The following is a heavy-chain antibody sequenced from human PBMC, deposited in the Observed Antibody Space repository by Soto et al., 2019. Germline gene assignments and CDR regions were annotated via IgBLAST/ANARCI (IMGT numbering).Heavy chain of an antibody. Sequence: ASVQVSCKASGYTFTSYYIYWVRQATGQGLECVGWMNPNTGNSDYAQKFQGRVTMTSDTSISTAHMELSSLRSEDTAVYYCARRAETNGWNGFGADRYYFDFWGQGTLVTVSS. D-gene: IGHD1-1*01. CDR3: ARRAETNGWNGFGADRYYFDF. V-gene: IGHV1-8*01. CDR1: GYTFTSYY. CDR2: MNPNTGNS. J-gene: IGHJ4*02.